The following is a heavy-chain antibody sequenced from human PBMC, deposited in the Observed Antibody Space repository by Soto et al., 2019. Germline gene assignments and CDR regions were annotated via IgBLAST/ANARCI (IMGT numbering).Heavy chain of an antibody. V-gene: IGHV1-69*01. Sequence: QVQLVQSGAEVKKPGSSVKVSCKASGGTFSSYAISWVRQAPGQGLEWIGGIIPIFGTANYAQKFQGRVTITADESTSTAYMELSSLRSEDTAVYYCAVEPANDYGDYRGDWFDPWGQGTLVTVSS. D-gene: IGHD4-17*01. CDR2: IIPIFGTA. CDR1: GGTFSSYA. CDR3: AVEPANDYGDYRGDWFDP. J-gene: IGHJ5*02.